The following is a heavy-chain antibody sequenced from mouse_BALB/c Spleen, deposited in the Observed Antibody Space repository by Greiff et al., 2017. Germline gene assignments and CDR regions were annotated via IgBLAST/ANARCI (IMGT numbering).Heavy chain of an antibody. J-gene: IGHJ3*01. CDR3: SGGYYYDGGFAY. Sequence: VQLQQSGAELVRSGASVKLSCTASGFNIKDYYMHWVKQRPEQGLEWIGWIDPENGDTEYAPKFQGKATMTADTSSNTAYLQLSSLTSEDTAVYDCSGGYYYDGGFAYWGQGTLVTVSA. CDR2: IDPENGDT. V-gene: IGHV14-4*02. CDR1: GFNIKDYY. D-gene: IGHD2-4*01.